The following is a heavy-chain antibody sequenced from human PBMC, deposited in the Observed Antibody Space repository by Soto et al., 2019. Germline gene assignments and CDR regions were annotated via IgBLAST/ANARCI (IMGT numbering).Heavy chain of an antibody. V-gene: IGHV3-33*01. J-gene: IGHJ1*01. D-gene: IGHD3-10*01. CDR3: ASGAGSDDGSRTRFSYFHH. CDR2: IWYDGSNK. CDR1: GFSFSSYG. Sequence: QVQLVESGGGVVQPGRSLRLSCAASGFSFSSYGMHWVRQAPGKGLEWVADIWYDGSNKYYADSVKGRFTISRDNFENTMYLQMNMLCGEDTSVYYSASGAGSDDGSRTRFSYFHHWGQGTMVTVSS.